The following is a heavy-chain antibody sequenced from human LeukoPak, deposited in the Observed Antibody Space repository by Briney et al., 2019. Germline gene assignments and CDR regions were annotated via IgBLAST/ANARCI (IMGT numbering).Heavy chain of an antibody. J-gene: IGHJ4*02. CDR1: GGSISSYY. V-gene: IGHV4-34*01. D-gene: IGHD1/OR15-1a*01. CDR3: ARARGTGSIDS. Sequence: SETLSLTCTVSGGSISSYYWSWIRQPPGKGLEWIGEINHSGSTNYNPSLKSRFIISVDTSKNQFSLRMKSVTAADTAVYYCARARGTGSIDSWGQGTLVTVSS. CDR2: INHSGST.